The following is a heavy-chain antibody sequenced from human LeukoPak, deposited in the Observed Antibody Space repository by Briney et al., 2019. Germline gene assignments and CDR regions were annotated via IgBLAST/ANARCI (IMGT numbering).Heavy chain of an antibody. Sequence: ASVKVSCKASGYTFTSYGISWVRQAPGQGLEWMGWISAYNGNTNYAQKLQGRVTMTTDTSTSTAYMELRSLRSDDTAVYYCARESRDILTGYYYFDYWGREPWSPSPQ. CDR3: ARESRDILTGYYYFDY. J-gene: IGHJ4*02. D-gene: IGHD3-9*01. CDR2: ISAYNGNT. V-gene: IGHV1-18*01. CDR1: GYTFTSYG.